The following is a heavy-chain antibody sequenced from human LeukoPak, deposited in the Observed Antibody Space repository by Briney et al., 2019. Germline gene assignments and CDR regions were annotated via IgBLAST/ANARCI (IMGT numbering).Heavy chain of an antibody. J-gene: IGHJ5*02. Sequence: PGRSLRLSCAASGFTFSSYGMHWVRQAPGKGLEWVAVISYDGSNKYYADSVKGRSTISRDNSKNTLYLRMNSLRAEDTAVYYCAKTGQASGITIFGVVIKGPDSWFDPWGQGTLVTVSS. D-gene: IGHD3-3*01. CDR3: AKTGQASGITIFGVVIKGPDSWFDP. CDR1: GFTFSSYG. V-gene: IGHV3-30*18. CDR2: ISYDGSNK.